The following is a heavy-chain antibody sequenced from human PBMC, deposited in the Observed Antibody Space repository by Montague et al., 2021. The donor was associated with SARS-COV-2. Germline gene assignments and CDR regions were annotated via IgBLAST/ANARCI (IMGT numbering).Heavy chain of an antibody. CDR3: ARDSSSWGGALDY. J-gene: IGHJ4*02. CDR1: GFTFRNYW. D-gene: IGHD6-13*01. CDR2: INNYGSST. Sequence: SLRLSCAASGFTFRNYWMHWVRQAPGKGLVWVSRINNYGSSTSYADSAKGRFTISRDNAKNTLYLQMNSLRVEDTAVYYCARDSSSWGGALDYWGQGTLVTVSS. V-gene: IGHV3-74*01.